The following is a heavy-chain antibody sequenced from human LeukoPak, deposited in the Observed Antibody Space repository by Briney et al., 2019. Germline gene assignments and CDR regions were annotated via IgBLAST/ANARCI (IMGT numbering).Heavy chain of an antibody. J-gene: IGHJ4*02. CDR3: AKHRAPVPGSHSKNPTAYFED. CDR2: IKGDESAR. D-gene: IGHD6-19*01. V-gene: IGHV3-7*03. Sequence: GGSLRLSCAASGFTFSTYWMAWVRQAPGKGLEWVANIKGDESARHHADSVKGRFTISRDNAQNSVYLQMNSLRGEDTALYYCAKHRAPVPGSHSKNPTAYFEDWGRGTLVTVSS. CDR1: GFTFSTYW.